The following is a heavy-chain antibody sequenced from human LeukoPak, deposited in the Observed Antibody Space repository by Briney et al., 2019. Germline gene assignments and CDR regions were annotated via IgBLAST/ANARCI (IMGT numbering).Heavy chain of an antibody. D-gene: IGHD4-17*01. CDR1: GYSFSTSNY. Sequence: SETLSLTCAVSGYSFSTSNYWAWIRQPPGKGLEWIGHIYYSGGIYYNPSLKSRVTMSVDTSKNQFSLKLSSVTAVDTAVYYCARKTTTGPTKAAFDIWGQGTMLTVSS. V-gene: IGHV4-28*05. CDR2: IYYSGGI. CDR3: ARKTTTGPTKAAFDI. J-gene: IGHJ3*02.